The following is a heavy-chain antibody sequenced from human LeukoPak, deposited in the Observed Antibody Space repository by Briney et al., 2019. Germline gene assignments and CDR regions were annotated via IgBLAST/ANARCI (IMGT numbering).Heavy chain of an antibody. V-gene: IGHV3-21*04. CDR3: AKVSWANYFDY. D-gene: IGHD6-13*01. Sequence: GGSLRLSCAASGFTFSSYSMSWVRQAPGKGLEWVSSISSSSSYIYYADSVKGRFTISRDNAKNSLYLQMNSLRAEDTAIYYCAKVSWANYFDYWGQGTLVTVSS. CDR2: ISSSSSYI. J-gene: IGHJ4*02. CDR1: GFTFSSYS.